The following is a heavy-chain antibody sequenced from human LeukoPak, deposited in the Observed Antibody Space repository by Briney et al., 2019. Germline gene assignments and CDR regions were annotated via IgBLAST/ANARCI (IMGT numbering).Heavy chain of an antibody. Sequence: GGSLRLTCAASEFTFNSYAMSWVRQAPGKGLEWLSSISGSGSSTFYADSVKGRFIISRDNSKNTLYLQMNSLRAEDTAVYYCAKHTAGTTALDYWGQGTLVTVTS. CDR3: AKHTAGTTALDY. D-gene: IGHD1-14*01. V-gene: IGHV3-23*01. CDR2: ISGSGSST. CDR1: EFTFNSYA. J-gene: IGHJ4*02.